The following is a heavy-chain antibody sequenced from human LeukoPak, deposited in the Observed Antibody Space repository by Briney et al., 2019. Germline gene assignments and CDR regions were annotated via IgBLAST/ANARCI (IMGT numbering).Heavy chain of an antibody. CDR2: IYYSGST. V-gene: IGHV4-31*03. CDR1: GGSISSGGYD. J-gene: IGHJ6*02. D-gene: IGHD5-18*01. Sequence: PSQTLSLTCTVSGGSISSGGYDWSWIRQHPGKGLEWIGYIYYSGSTYYNPSLKSRVTISVDTSKNQFSLKLSSVTAADTAVYYCARAAMVSGHYYGMDVWGQGTTVTVSS. CDR3: ARAAMVSGHYYGMDV.